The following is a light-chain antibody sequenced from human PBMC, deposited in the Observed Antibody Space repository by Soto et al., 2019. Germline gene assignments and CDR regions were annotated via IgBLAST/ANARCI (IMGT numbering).Light chain of an antibody. CDR3: HPHNDYIELT. CDR1: QTISSS. Sequence: EIQMTQSPATLSASVGDRVTITCRASQTISSSLAWYQFKPGKAPKLLIFDATTLQTGVPSRFRRIGFGAEFTLAVNVLHPDDFATYYCHPHNDYIELTVGQGTKVDIK. CDR2: DAT. V-gene: IGKV1-5*01. J-gene: IGKJ2*01.